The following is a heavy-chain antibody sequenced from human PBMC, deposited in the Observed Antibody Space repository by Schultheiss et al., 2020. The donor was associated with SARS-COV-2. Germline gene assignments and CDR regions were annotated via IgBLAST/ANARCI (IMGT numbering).Heavy chain of an antibody. Sequence: QTLSLTCAISGDSVSSNSDTWNWIRQSPSRGLEWLGRTYYRSKWYNDYAVSVKSRITITPDTSKNQFSLHLNSVTPEDTAVYYCTRGTEADFDYWGQGTLVTVSS. J-gene: IGHJ4*02. CDR3: TRGTEADFDY. CDR2: TYYRSKWYN. CDR1: GDSVSSNSDT. V-gene: IGHV6-1*01.